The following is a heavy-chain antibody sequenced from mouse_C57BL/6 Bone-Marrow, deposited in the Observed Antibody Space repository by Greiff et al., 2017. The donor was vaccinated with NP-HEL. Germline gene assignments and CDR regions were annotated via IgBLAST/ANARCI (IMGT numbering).Heavy chain of an antibody. CDR1: GFTFSDYY. V-gene: IGHV5-12*01. Sequence: DVHLVESGGGLVQPGGSLKLSCAASGFTFSDYYMYWVRQTPEKRLEWVAYLSNGGGSTYYPDTVKGRFTISRDNAKNTLYLQMSRLKSEDTAMYYCARHLGFAYWGQGTLVTVSA. J-gene: IGHJ3*01. CDR3: ARHLGFAY. D-gene: IGHD4-1*01. CDR2: LSNGGGST.